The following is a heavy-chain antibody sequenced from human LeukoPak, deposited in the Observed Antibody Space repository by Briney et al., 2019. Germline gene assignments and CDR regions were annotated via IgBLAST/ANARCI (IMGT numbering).Heavy chain of an antibody. CDR2: ISSSGSTI. J-gene: IGHJ6*02. CDR3: ARDCSSTSCYLRYYYYGMDV. Sequence: GGSLRLSCAASGFTFGDYYMSWIRQAPGKGLEWVSYISSSGSTIYYAASVKGRFTISRDNAKNSLYLQMNSLRAEDTAVYYCARDCSSTSCYLRYYYYGMDVWGQGTTVTVSS. CDR1: GFTFGDYY. D-gene: IGHD2-2*01. V-gene: IGHV3-11*01.